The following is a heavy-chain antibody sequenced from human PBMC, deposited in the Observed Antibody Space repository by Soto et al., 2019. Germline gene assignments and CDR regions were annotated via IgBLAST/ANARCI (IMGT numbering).Heavy chain of an antibody. D-gene: IGHD3-22*01. CDR3: ARDTPKGYYYDSSGYVRFPFDY. J-gene: IGHJ4*02. Sequence: GGSLRLSCAASGFTFSSYSINWVRQAPGKGLEWVSSISISSSYIYYADSVKGRFTISRDNAKNSLYLQMNSLRAEDTAVYYCARDTPKGYYYDSSGYVRFPFDYWGQGTLVTVSS. CDR1: GFTFSSYS. CDR2: ISISSSYI. V-gene: IGHV3-21*01.